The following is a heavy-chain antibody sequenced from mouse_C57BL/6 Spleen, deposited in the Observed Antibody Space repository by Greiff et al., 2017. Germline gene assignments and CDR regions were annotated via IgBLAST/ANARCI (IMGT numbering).Heavy chain of an antibody. Sequence: QVQLQQPGAELVMPGASVKLSCKASGYTFTSSWMHWVKQRPGQGLEWIGEIDPSDSYTNYNQKFKGKSTLTVDKSSSTAYMQLSSLTSEDSAVYYCARGATSDYWGQGTTLTVSS. CDR2: IDPSDSYT. CDR1: GYTFTSSW. CDR3: ARGATSDY. V-gene: IGHV1-69*01. D-gene: IGHD3-1*01. J-gene: IGHJ2*01.